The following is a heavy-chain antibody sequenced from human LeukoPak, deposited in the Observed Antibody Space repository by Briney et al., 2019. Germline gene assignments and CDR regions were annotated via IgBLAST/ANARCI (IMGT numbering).Heavy chain of an antibody. CDR3: SRMGARDFFEY. D-gene: IGHD4/OR15-4a*01. V-gene: IGHV4-59*01. Sequence: SETLSLTCSVSGGSISSYYWSWIRQPPGMGLEWIGYMYNSGSTNYNPSLKSRVSMSVDTSKNQFSLKLTSVTAADTAVYYCSRMGARDFFEYWGQGTLVTVSS. CDR2: MYNSGST. CDR1: GGSISSYY. J-gene: IGHJ4*02.